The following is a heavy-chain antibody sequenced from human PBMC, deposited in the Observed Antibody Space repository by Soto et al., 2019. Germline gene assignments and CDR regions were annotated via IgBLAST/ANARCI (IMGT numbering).Heavy chain of an antibody. CDR1: GGSFSGYY. J-gene: IGHJ4*02. V-gene: IGHV4-34*01. CDR3: AREGVDTAMVIDY. Sequence: QVQLQQWGAGLLKPSATLSLTCAVYGGSFSGYYWSWIRQPPGKGLEWIGEINHSGSTNYNPSLKSRVTISVDTSKNQVSLKLSSVTAADTAVYYCAREGVDTAMVIDYWGQGTLVTVS. CDR2: INHSGST. D-gene: IGHD5-18*01.